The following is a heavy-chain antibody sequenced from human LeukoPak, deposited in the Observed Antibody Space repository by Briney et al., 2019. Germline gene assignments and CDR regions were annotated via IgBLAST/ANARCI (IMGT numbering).Heavy chain of an antibody. Sequence: SETLSLTCTVSGGSISSYYWSWIRQPPGKGLEWIGYIYYSGSTNYNPSLKSRVTISVDTSKNQFSLKLSSVTAADTAVYYCARAQGITILGADYYYGMDVWGQGTTVTVSS. J-gene: IGHJ6*02. CDR3: ARAQGITILGADYYYGMDV. CDR1: GGSISSYY. CDR2: IYYSGST. D-gene: IGHD3-3*01. V-gene: IGHV4-59*01.